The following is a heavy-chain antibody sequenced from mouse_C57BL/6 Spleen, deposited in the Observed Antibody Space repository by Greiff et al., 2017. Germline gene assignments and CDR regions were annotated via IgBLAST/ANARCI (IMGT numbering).Heavy chain of an antibody. CDR1: GFSLSTFGMG. J-gene: IGHJ1*03. D-gene: IGHD1-1*01. CDR2: IWWDDDK. CDR3: ARTSYYGSSYGYFDV. Sequence: QVQLQQSGPGILQPSQTLSLTCSFSGFSLSTFGMGVGWIRQPSGKGLEWLAHIWWDDDKYYNPALKSRLTISKDTSKNQVFLKIANVDTADTATYYCARTSYYGSSYGYFDVWGTGTTVTVSS. V-gene: IGHV8-8*01.